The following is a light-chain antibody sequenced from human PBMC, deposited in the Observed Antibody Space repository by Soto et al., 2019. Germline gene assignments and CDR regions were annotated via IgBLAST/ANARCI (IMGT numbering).Light chain of an antibody. CDR3: QQANSFPPT. J-gene: IGKJ2*01. Sequence: DIQMTQSPSSVSASVGDRVTITCRASKGISSWLVWYKQKPGKAPKLLIYAASSLQSGVPSRFSGSGSGTDFTLTISSLQPEDSATYYCQQANSFPPTFGQGTKLEIK. V-gene: IGKV1D-12*01. CDR2: AAS. CDR1: KGISSW.